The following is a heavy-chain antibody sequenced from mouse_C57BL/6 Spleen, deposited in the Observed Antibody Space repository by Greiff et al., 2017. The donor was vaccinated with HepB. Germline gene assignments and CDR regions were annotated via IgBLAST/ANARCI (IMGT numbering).Heavy chain of an antibody. CDR2: IYPGNSDT. V-gene: IGHV1-5*01. D-gene: IGHD2-4*01. Sequence: EVQLQQSGTVLARPGASVKMSCKTSGYTFTSYWMHWVKQRPGQGLEWIGTIYPGNSDTSYNQKFKGKATLTAVTSASTAYMELSSLTNEDSAVYYCTSIYDDYSYAMDYWGQGTSVTVSS. CDR1: GYTFTSYW. CDR3: TSIYDDYSYAMDY. J-gene: IGHJ4*01.